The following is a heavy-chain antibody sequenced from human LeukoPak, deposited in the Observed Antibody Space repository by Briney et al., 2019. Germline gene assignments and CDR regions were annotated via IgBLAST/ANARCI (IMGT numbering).Heavy chain of an antibody. CDR3: ARRPAAYYGSGSSPFSFDY. Sequence: GESLKISCXGSGYSFTNYWIDWVRQMPGKGLEWMGIIYPGDSDTRYSPSFQGQVTISADKSISTAYLQWSSLKASDTAMYYCARRPAAYYGSGSSPFSFDYWGQGTLVTVSS. J-gene: IGHJ4*02. CDR2: IYPGDSDT. V-gene: IGHV5-51*01. CDR1: GYSFTNYW. D-gene: IGHD3-10*01.